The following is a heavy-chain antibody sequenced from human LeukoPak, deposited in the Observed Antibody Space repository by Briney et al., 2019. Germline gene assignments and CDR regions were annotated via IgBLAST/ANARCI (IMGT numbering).Heavy chain of an antibody. V-gene: IGHV4-59*01. CDR1: GGSISSYY. CDR2: IYYSGST. CDR3: ARTPIFWDDSSGYYCDY. Sequence: SETLSLTCTVSGGSISSYYWSWIRQPPGKGLERIGYIYYSGSTNYNPSLKSRVTISVDTSKNQFSLKLSSVTAADTAVYYCARTPIFWDDSSGYYCDYWGQGTLVTVSS. D-gene: IGHD3-22*01. J-gene: IGHJ4*02.